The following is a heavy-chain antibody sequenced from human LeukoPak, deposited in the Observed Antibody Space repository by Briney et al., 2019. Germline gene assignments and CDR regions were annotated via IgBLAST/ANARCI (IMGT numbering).Heavy chain of an antibody. J-gene: IGHJ6*03. CDR1: GFAFSSYE. CDR2: ISSSGSTI. Sequence: GGSLRLSCPASGFAFSSYEMNWVRQAPGKGLEWVSYISSSGSTIHYADSVKGRFTISRDNAKNSLYLQMNSLRAEDTAVYYCARSAVAAWGSLYYYYYMDVWGKGTTVTVSS. D-gene: IGHD6-19*01. V-gene: IGHV3-48*03. CDR3: ARSAVAAWGSLYYYYYMDV.